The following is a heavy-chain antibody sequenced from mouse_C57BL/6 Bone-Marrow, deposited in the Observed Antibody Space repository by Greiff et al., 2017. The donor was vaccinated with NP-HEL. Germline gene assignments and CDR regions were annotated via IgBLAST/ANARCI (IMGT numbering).Heavy chain of an antibody. CDR1: GYTFTDYY. V-gene: IGHV1-26*01. CDR2: INPNNGGT. J-gene: IGHJ3*01. CDR3: ARGDGNYGFAY. Sequence: VQLQQSGPELVKPGASVKISCKASGYTFTDYYMNWVKQSHGKSLEWIGDINPNNGGTSYNQKFKGKATLTVDKSSSTAYMELRSLTSEDSAVYYCARGDGNYGFAYWGQGTLVTVSA. D-gene: IGHD2-1*01.